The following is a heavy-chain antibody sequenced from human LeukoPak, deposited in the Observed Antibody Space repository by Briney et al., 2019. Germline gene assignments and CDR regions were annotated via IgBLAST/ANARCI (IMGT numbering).Heavy chain of an antibody. CDR3: AKNVAGWFGELLYRDY. V-gene: IGHV3-23*01. CDR1: GFTFSSYA. Sequence: GGSLRLSCAASGFTFSSYAMSWIRQGPGKGLEWVSAISDSGGSAYYADSVKGRFTISRDNSKNTLYMQMNSLRAEDTAVYYCAKNVAGWFGELLYRDYWGQGTLVTVSS. J-gene: IGHJ4*02. CDR2: ISDSGGSA. D-gene: IGHD3-10*01.